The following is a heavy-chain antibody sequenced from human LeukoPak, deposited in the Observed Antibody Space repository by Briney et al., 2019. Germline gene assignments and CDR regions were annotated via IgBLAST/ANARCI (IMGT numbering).Heavy chain of an antibody. CDR3: ARVSYGDSGYFDY. V-gene: IGHV3-11*06. D-gene: IGHD4-17*01. CDR1: GFIFSDYY. Sequence: MAGGSLRLSCPASGFIFSDYYMSWIRQARGKGLEWVSYISSSSSYINYADSVKGRYTISRDNAKNSLYLQMNSLRAEDTAVYYCARVSYGDSGYFDYWGQGTLVTVSS. J-gene: IGHJ4*02. CDR2: ISSSSSYI.